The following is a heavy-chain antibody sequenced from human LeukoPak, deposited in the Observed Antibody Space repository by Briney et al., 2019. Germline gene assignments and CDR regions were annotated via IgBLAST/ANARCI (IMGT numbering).Heavy chain of an antibody. CDR3: ARDSDYHDGSGHYNVDY. V-gene: IGHV3-74*01. CDR1: GLTFSSHR. J-gene: IGHJ4*02. D-gene: IGHD3-22*01. Sequence: GGSLRLSCAASGLTFSSHRMHWVRQAPGKGLVWVSRINDDGSSTTYADSVKGRFTISRDNSKNTLYLQMNSLRAEDTAVYYCARDSDYHDGSGHYNVDYWGQGSLVTVSS. CDR2: INDDGSST.